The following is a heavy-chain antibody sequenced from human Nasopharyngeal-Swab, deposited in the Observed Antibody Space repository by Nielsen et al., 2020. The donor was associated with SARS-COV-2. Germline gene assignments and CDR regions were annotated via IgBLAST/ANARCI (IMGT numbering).Heavy chain of an antibody. V-gene: IGHV3-21*01. CDR3: ARGGWLRRDYYYVYYYMDV. CDR1: GFTFNNYN. Sequence: GESLKISCAASGFTFNNYNFNWVRQAPGKGLEWVSSISSSSSYIYYADSVKGRFTISRDNAKNSLYLQMNSLRAEDTAVYYCARGGWLRRDYYYVYYYMDVWGKGTTVTVSS. CDR2: ISSSSSYI. D-gene: IGHD5-24*01. J-gene: IGHJ6*03.